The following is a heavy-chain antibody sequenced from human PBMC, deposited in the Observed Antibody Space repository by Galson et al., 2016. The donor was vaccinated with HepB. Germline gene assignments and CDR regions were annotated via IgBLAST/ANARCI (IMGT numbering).Heavy chain of an antibody. D-gene: IGHD3-10*01. V-gene: IGHV4-39*01. J-gene: IGHJ4*02. Sequence: SETLSLTCTVSGGSVSSTTYYWGWIRQPPGKGPERIGNTFYSGRTYYNPSLKSRLTISVDPSKNQFSLRLRSVTAADTAVYYCARQRRFGTWDEIDYWGQGTLVTVSS. CDR1: GGSVSSTTYY. CDR2: TFYSGRT. CDR3: ARQRRFGTWDEIDY.